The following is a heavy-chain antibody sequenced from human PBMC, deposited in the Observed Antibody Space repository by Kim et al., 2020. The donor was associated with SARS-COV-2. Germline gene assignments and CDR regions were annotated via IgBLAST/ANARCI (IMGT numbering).Heavy chain of an antibody. J-gene: IGHJ6*02. CDR3: AGDRNYYYYGMDV. V-gene: IGHV1-3*01. Sequence: YSQKFQGRVTITRDTSASTAYMELSSLRSEDTAVYYCAGDRNYYYYGMDVWGQGTTVTVSS.